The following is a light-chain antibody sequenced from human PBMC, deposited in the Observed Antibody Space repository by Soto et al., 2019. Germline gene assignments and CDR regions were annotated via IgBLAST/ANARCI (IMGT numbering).Light chain of an antibody. CDR1: QSVSSN. J-gene: IGKJ1*01. CDR3: QHYKEYPWT. CDR2: GAS. V-gene: IGKV3-15*01. Sequence: EIVMTQSPATLSVSPGERATLSCRASQSVSSNLAWYQRKPGQAPRLLIYGASTRATGIPARFSGSGSGTEFTLTISSLQSEDFAVYYCQHYKEYPWTFGPGTKVEIK.